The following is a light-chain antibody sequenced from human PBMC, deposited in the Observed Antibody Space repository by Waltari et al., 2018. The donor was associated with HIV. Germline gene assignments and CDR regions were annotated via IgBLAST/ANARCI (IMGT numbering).Light chain of an antibody. CDR1: IIDIGHYNR. CDR3: TSYTTSDTLV. J-gene: IGLJ1*01. Sequence: QSALTQPHSVSGSPGPSLTTSCNASIIDIGHYNRVSGYLQTPGTAPKLIIYEVKIRPSGVPDRFSGSKSGNTASLTISGLQAEDEADYFCTSYTTSDTLVFGTGTQVTVL. CDR2: EVK. V-gene: IGLV2-18*02.